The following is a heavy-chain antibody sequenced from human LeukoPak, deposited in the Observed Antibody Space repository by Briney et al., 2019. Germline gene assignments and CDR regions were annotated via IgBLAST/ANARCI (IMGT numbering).Heavy chain of an antibody. Sequence: GRSLRLSCAASGFTFDDHAMHWVRQAPGKGLEWVSGISWNSGSIGYADSVKGRFTISRDNAKNSLYLQMNSLRAEDTALYYCAKDIGDSSSWYSYYYYGMDVWGQGTTVTVSS. CDR3: AKDIGDSSSWYSYYYYGMDV. CDR2: ISWNSGSI. D-gene: IGHD6-13*01. V-gene: IGHV3-9*01. CDR1: GFTFDDHA. J-gene: IGHJ6*02.